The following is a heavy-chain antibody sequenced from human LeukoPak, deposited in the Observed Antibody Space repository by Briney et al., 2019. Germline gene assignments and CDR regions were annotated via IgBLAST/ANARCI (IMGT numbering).Heavy chain of an antibody. V-gene: IGHV3-23*01. Sequence: GGSLRLSCAASGFTFSNYAMRWVRQAPGKGLEWVSSISGSDGSTYYADSVKGRFTISRDNSKNTLYLQMNSLRAEDTAVYYCARDGIRSDYWGQGTLVTVSS. J-gene: IGHJ4*02. CDR2: ISGSDGST. CDR3: ARDGIRSDY. CDR1: GFTFSNYA. D-gene: IGHD3-3*01.